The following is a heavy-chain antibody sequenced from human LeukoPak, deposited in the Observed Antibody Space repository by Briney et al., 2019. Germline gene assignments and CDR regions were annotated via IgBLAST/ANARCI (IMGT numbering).Heavy chain of an antibody. Sequence: GGSLRLSCAASGFTFDDYAMHWVRQAPGKGLEWVSGISWNSGSIGYADSVKGRFTISRDNAKNSLYLQMNSLRAEDTALYYCAKDIGSAPIAVAGAPNYYYYYYMDVWGKGTTVTISS. CDR1: GFTFDDYA. D-gene: IGHD6-19*01. J-gene: IGHJ6*03. V-gene: IGHV3-9*01. CDR3: AKDIGSAPIAVAGAPNYYYYYYMDV. CDR2: ISWNSGSI.